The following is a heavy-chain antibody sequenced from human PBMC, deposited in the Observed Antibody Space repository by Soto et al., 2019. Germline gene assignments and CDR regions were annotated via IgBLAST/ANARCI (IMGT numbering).Heavy chain of an antibody. D-gene: IGHD3-10*01. CDR2: IIPIFGTA. Sequence: SVKVSCKASGGTFSSYAISWVRQAPGQGLEWMGGIIPIFGTANYAQKFQGRVTITADKSTSTAYMELSSLRSEDTAVYYCASYVHYYGSGSLEYYYYGKDVWGQGTTVTVSS. J-gene: IGHJ6*02. V-gene: IGHV1-69*06. CDR3: ASYVHYYGSGSLEYYYYGKDV. CDR1: GGTFSSYA.